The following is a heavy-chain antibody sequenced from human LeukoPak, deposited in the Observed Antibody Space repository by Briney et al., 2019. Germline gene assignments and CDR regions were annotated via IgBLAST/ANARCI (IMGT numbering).Heavy chain of an antibody. CDR1: GFTFSSYS. Sequence: GGSLRLSCAASGFTFSSYSMNWVRQAPGKGLEWVSSISSSSSYIYYADSVKGRFTISRDNAKNSLYLQMNSLRAEDTAVYYCARDSEAPLPYSGGDCHDAFDSWGQGTMVTVSS. V-gene: IGHV3-21*01. CDR2: ISSSSSYI. J-gene: IGHJ3*02. D-gene: IGHD2-21*01. CDR3: ARDSEAPLPYSGGDCHDAFDS.